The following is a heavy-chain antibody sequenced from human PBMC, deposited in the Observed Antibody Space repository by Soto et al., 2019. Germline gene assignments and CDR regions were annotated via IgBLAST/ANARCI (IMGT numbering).Heavy chain of an antibody. CDR1: GGTFSSYT. CDR2: IIPILGIA. D-gene: IGHD2-8*01. CDR3: VRDVGYCTNGVCSNDAFDI. J-gene: IGHJ3*02. Sequence: VQLVQSGAEVKKPGSSVKVSCKASGGTFSSYTISWVRQAPGQGLEWMGRIIPILGIANYAQKFQGRVTITADKSTSTAYMELSRLRSEDTAVYYCVRDVGYCTNGVCSNDAFDIWGQGTMVTVSS. V-gene: IGHV1-69*08.